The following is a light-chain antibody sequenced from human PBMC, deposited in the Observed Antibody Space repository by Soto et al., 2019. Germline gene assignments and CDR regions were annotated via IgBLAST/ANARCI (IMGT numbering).Light chain of an antibody. V-gene: IGKV3-15*01. Sequence: EIVLTQSPGTLSMSPGERASLSCRASQSLTNNYLAWFQQKPGQAPRLLIYGAATRATGIPARFSGSGSGTEFTLTISSLQSEDFAVYYCQQYHNWPAFGQGTKVDI. J-gene: IGKJ1*01. CDR3: QQYHNWPA. CDR1: QSLTNNY. CDR2: GAA.